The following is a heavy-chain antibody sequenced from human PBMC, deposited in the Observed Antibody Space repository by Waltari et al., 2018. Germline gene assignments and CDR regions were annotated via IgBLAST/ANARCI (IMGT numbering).Heavy chain of an antibody. Sequence: QVQLVQSGAVVKKPGSSVKVSCKASGGTFSSYPFTWVRQAPGKGLECMGCIIPIFGTTNYAQKFQGRVTISADESTSTVCWELSSLRAEDTAVYYCARDFWSGTDYYYYMDVWGKGTTVTVSS. V-gene: IGHV1-69*01. CDR2: IIPIFGTT. CDR3: ARDFWSGTDYYYYMDV. J-gene: IGHJ6*03. CDR1: GGTFSSYP. D-gene: IGHD3-3*01.